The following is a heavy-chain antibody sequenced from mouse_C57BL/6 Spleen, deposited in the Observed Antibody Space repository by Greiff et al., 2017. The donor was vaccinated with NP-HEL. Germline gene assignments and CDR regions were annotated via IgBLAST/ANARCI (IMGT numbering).Heavy chain of an antibody. D-gene: IGHD2-5*01. CDR3: ARSGYYSNPWFAY. CDR2: INPNNGGT. CDR1: GYTFTDYY. V-gene: IGHV1-26*01. J-gene: IGHJ3*01. Sequence: VQLQQSGPELVKPGASVKISCKASGYTFTDYYMNWVKQSHGKSLEWIGDINPNNGGTSYNQKFKGKATLTVDKSSSTAYMELRSLTSEDSAVYYCARSGYYSNPWFAYWGQGTLVTVSA.